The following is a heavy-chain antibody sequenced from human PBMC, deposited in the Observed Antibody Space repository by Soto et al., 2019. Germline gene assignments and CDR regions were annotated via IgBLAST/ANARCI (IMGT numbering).Heavy chain of an antibody. CDR3: AKGSGAGRDYYYYGMDV. CDR1: GFTFSSYG. V-gene: IGHV3-30*18. CDR2: ISYDGSNK. J-gene: IGHJ6*02. Sequence: PGGSLRLSCAASGFTFSSYGMHWVRQAPGKGLEWVAVISYDGSNKYYADSVKGRFTISRDKSKNTLYLQMNSLRAEDTAVYYCAKGSGAGRDYYYYGMDVWGQGTTVTVSS. D-gene: IGHD3-10*01.